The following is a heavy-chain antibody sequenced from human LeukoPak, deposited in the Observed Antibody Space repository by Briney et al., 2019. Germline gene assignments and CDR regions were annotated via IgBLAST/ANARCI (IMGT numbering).Heavy chain of an antibody. CDR1: GFTFSGSA. V-gene: IGHV3-73*01. CDR3: TSSKLEPIYYYYYYYMDV. CDR2: IRSKANSYAT. Sequence: GGSLRLSCAASGFTFSGSAMHWVGQASGKGLEWVGRIRSKANSYATAYAASVKGRFTISRDDSRNTAYLQMNSLKTEDTAVYYCTSSKLEPIYYYYYYYMDVWGKGTTVTVSS. D-gene: IGHD1-1*01. J-gene: IGHJ6*03.